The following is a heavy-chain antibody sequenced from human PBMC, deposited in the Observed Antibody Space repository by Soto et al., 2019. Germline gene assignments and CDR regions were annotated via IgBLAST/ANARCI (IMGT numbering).Heavy chain of an antibody. D-gene: IGHD3-16*02. V-gene: IGHV1-18*04. CDR3: ARGITFGGVIPYYYGMDV. Sequence: SVKVSCKASGYTFTSYGISWVRQAPVQGLEWMGWISAYNGNTNYAQKLQGRVTMTTDTSTSTAYMELRSLRSDDTAVYYCARGITFGGVIPYYYGMDVWGQGTTVTVSS. J-gene: IGHJ6*02. CDR2: ISAYNGNT. CDR1: GYTFTSYG.